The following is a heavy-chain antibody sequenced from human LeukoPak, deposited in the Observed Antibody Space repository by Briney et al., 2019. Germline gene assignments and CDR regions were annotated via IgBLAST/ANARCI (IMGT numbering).Heavy chain of an antibody. J-gene: IGHJ4*02. Sequence: GESLKIPCKGSGYSFTSYWIGWVRQMPGKGLEWMGIIYPGDSDTRYRPSFQGQVTISADKSISTAYLQWSSLKASDTAMYYCARQGYRSSTSCYVDFWGQGTLVTVSS. CDR2: IYPGDSDT. CDR1: GYSFTSYW. CDR3: ARQGYRSSTSCYVDF. D-gene: IGHD2-2*01. V-gene: IGHV5-51*01.